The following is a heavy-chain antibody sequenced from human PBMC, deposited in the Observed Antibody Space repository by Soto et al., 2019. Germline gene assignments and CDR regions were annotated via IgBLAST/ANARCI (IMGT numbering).Heavy chain of an antibody. CDR3: AKERNDYGDYVFDY. Sequence: QVQLVESGGGVVQPGRSLRLSCAASGFTFSSYGMHWVRQAPGKGLEWVAVISYDGSNKYYADSVKGRFTISRDNSKNTLYLRMNSLRAEDTAVYYCAKERNDYGDYVFDYWGQGTLVTVSS. V-gene: IGHV3-30*18. J-gene: IGHJ4*02. D-gene: IGHD4-17*01. CDR1: GFTFSSYG. CDR2: ISYDGSNK.